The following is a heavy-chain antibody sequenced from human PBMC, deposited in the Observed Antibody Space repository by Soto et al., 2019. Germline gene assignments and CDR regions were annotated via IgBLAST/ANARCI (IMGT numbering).Heavy chain of an antibody. D-gene: IGHD6-13*01. Sequence: PGGSLRLSCAASGFTFTKYAMTWVRQAPGKGLDWVSTISGSGATTYYAYSVKGRFSISRDNSKNTLFLQMNSLRAEDTAVYYCATAVEQQLVVGYYYYGMDVWGQGTTVTVSS. CDR2: ISGSGATT. CDR1: GFTFTKYA. V-gene: IGHV3-23*01. CDR3: ATAVEQQLVVGYYYYGMDV. J-gene: IGHJ6*02.